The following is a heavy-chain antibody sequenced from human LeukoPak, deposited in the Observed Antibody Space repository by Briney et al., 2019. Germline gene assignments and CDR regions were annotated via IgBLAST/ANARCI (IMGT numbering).Heavy chain of an antibody. CDR1: GGTFSSYA. J-gene: IGHJ4*02. Sequence: SVTVSCKASGGTFSSYAISWVRQAPGQGLEWMGGIIPIFGTANYAQKFQGRVTITADESTSTAYMELSSLRSEDTAVYYCARTWAEGSSGWYFRSDYWGQGTLVTVSS. D-gene: IGHD6-19*01. CDR3: ARTWAEGSSGWYFRSDY. V-gene: IGHV1-69*01. CDR2: IIPIFGTA.